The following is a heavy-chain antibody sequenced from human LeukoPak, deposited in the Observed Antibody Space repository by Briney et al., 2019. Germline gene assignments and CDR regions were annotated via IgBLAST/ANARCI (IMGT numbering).Heavy chain of an antibody. J-gene: IGHJ6*03. CDR1: GYSISSGYY. CDR2: IYYSGST. D-gene: IGHD2-2*02. V-gene: IGHV4-38-2*02. CDR3: ARNDVVGPAAIGVGSYYYYYMDV. Sequence: SETLSLTCTVSGYSISSGYYWGWIRQPPGKGLEWIGSIYYSGSTYYNPSLKSRVTISVDTSKDQFYLKRSSVTAADTAVYYCARNDVVGPAAIGVGSYYYYYMDVWGKGTTVTVSS.